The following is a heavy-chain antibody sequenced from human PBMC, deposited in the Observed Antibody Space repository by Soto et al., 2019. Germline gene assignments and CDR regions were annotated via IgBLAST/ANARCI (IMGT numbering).Heavy chain of an antibody. V-gene: IGHV1-69*01. J-gene: IGHJ4*02. CDR3: AGGRDQPPVGLYFES. CDR2: IIPMFGRP. D-gene: IGHD1-26*01. Sequence: QVQLVQSGAEVKKPGSSVKVSCKASGGAFTDYIFDWVRQAPGQGLEWMGGIIPMFGRPKYAQKFQHRVTISADVSTGTAYMELTRLRFDDTAFYYCAGGRDQPPVGLYFESWGERTRVTVSS. CDR1: GGAFTDYI.